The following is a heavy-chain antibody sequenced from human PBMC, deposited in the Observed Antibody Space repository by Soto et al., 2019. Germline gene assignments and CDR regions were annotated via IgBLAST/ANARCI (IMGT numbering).Heavy chain of an antibody. Sequence: SETLSLTCAVYGGSFSGYYWSWIRQPPGKGLEWIGEINHSGSTNYNPSLKSRVTISADTSKNQFSLKLSSVTAADTAVYYCARGNRGGIWSGYYTVDYWGQGTLVTVSS. J-gene: IGHJ4*02. CDR1: GGSFSGYY. CDR3: ARGNRGGIWSGYYTVDY. V-gene: IGHV4-34*01. CDR2: INHSGST. D-gene: IGHD3-3*01.